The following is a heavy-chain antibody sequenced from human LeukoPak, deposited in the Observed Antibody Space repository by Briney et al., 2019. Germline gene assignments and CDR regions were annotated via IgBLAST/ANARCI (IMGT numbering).Heavy chain of an antibody. Sequence: GGSLRLSCAASGFTFSSYAMSWVRQAPGKGLEWVSAISGSGGSTYYADSVKGRFTISRDNSKNTLYLQMNSLRAEDTAVYYCAKDLCSGGSCYSFDYWGQGTLVTVSS. CDR3: AKDLCSGGSCYSFDY. D-gene: IGHD2-15*01. J-gene: IGHJ4*02. V-gene: IGHV3-23*01. CDR2: ISGSGGST. CDR1: GFTFSSYA.